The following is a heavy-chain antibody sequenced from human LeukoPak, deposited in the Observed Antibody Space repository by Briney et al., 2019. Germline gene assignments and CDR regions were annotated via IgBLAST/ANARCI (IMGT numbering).Heavy chain of an antibody. Sequence: GGSLRLSCAASGFIFSSFGMNWVRQAPGKGLEWVSYISSSSPTIYYADSVKGRFTISRDNAKKSLYLQMTGLRPEDTALYFCSKGRYLNFYDGAFHIWGQGTMVTVSS. D-gene: IGHD3-22*01. J-gene: IGHJ3*02. V-gene: IGHV3-48*01. CDR3: SKGRYLNFYDGAFHI. CDR2: ISSSSPTI. CDR1: GFIFSSFG.